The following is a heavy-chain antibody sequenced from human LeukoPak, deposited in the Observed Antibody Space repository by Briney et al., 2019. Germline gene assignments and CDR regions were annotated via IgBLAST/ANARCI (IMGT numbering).Heavy chain of an antibody. CDR3: ARGSYYYYGMDV. Sequence: WMNPNSGNTGYAQKFQGRVTMTRNTSISTAYMELSSLRSEDTAVYYCARGSYYYYGMDVWGQGTTVTVSS. CDR2: MNPNSGNT. J-gene: IGHJ6*02. V-gene: IGHV1-8*01.